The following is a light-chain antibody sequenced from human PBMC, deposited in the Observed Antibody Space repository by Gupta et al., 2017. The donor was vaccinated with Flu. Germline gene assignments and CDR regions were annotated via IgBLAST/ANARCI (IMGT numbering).Light chain of an antibody. CDR3: GSYTSSSTWV. Sequence: QSALTQPASVSGSPGQSSTISCTGTSSDIGGYNYVSWYLQHPGKAPKLMMYEVTNRPSGVSNRFSGSKSGNTASLTVSGLQAEDEADYFCGSYTSSSTWVFGGGTKLTVL. J-gene: IGLJ3*02. CDR2: EVT. CDR1: SSDIGGYNY. V-gene: IGLV2-14*01.